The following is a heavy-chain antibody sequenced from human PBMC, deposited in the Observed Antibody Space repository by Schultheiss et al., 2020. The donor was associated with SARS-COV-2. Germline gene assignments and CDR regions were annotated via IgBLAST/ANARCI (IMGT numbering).Heavy chain of an antibody. Sequence: SQTLSLTCTVSGGSISSYYWSWIRQPPGKGLEWIGYIYYSGSTNYNPSLKSRVTISVDTSKNQLSLKLSSVTAADTAVYYCVRVNNRSFGDSRDFDYWGQGTLVTVSS. V-gene: IGHV4-59*08. CDR2: IYYSGST. CDR1: GGSISSYY. D-gene: IGHD4-17*01. J-gene: IGHJ4*02. CDR3: VRVNNRSFGDSRDFDY.